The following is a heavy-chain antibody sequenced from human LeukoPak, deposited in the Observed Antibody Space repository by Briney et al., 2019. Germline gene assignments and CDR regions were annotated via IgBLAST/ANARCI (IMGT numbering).Heavy chain of an antibody. D-gene: IGHD3-9*01. CDR1: GGSISSYY. V-gene: IGHV4-59*01. Sequence: SETLSLTCTVSGGSISSYYWSWIRQPPGKGLEWIGYIYYSGSTNYNPSLKSRVTISVDTSKNQFSLKLSSATAADTAVYYCARSEENYDILTGYYLASGMDVWGKGTTVTVSS. CDR2: IYYSGST. J-gene: IGHJ6*04. CDR3: ARSEENYDILTGYYLASGMDV.